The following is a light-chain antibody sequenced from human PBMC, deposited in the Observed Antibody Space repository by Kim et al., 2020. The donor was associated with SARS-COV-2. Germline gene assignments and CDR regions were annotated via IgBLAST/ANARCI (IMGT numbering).Light chain of an antibody. CDR1: SGHSSYY. CDR2: LNSDGSH. Sequence: QPVLTQSPSASGSLGASVKLTCTLSSGHSSYYIAWHQQQPEKGPRYLMKLNSDGSHSTGDGIPARFSGSSSAAQRYPTIPGPQAEDEADYYCQSWGTGVGVFGGGTQLTVL. CDR3: QSWGTGVGV. J-gene: IGLJ3*02. V-gene: IGLV4-69*01.